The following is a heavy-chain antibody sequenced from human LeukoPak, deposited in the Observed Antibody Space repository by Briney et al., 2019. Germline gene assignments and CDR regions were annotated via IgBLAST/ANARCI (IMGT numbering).Heavy chain of an antibody. Sequence: GGSLRLSCAASGFTFSSYGMHWVRQAPSKGLEWVAVISYDGTIKYYADSVKGRFTISRDNSKNTLYLQMNSLRAEDTAVYYCAKDGSSTSAAGDFDYWGQGTLATVSS. CDR2: ISYDGTIK. J-gene: IGHJ4*02. CDR3: AKDGSSTSAAGDFDY. CDR1: GFTFSSYG. V-gene: IGHV3-30*18. D-gene: IGHD6-13*01.